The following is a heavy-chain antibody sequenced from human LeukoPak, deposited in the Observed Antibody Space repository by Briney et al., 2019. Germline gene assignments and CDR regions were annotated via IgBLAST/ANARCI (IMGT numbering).Heavy chain of an antibody. Sequence: GGSLRLSCAASGFTVSSNYMSWVRQAPGKGLEWVSVIYSGGSTYYADSVKGRFTISRDNSKNTLYLQMNSLRAEDTAVYHCTRDRGAYNLYDYWGQGTLVTVSS. CDR1: GFTVSSNY. D-gene: IGHD1-1*01. CDR2: IYSGGST. J-gene: IGHJ4*02. V-gene: IGHV3-53*01. CDR3: TRDRGAYNLYDY.